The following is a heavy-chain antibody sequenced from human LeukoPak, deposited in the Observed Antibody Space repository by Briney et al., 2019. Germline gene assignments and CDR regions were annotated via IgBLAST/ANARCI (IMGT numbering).Heavy chain of an antibody. CDR3: AREFGIVVVPAAHDAFDI. Sequence: ASVKVSCKASGGTFSSYAISWVRQAPGQGLEWMGRIIAILGIANYAQKFQGRVTITADKSTSTAYMELSSLRSEDTAVYYCAREFGIVVVPAAHDAFDIWGQGTMVTVSS. J-gene: IGHJ3*02. CDR1: GGTFSSYA. D-gene: IGHD2-2*01. CDR2: IIAILGIA. V-gene: IGHV1-69*04.